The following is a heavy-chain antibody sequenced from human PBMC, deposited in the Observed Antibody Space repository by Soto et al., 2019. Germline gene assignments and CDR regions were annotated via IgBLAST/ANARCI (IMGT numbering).Heavy chain of an antibody. CDR3: AKPGTAACTSCLDAFEI. D-gene: IGHD2-2*01. V-gene: IGHV3-30*18. CDR2: ISDDGRNK. J-gene: IGHJ3*02. Sequence: PGGSLRLSCAASGFTFSSYGMHWVRQAPGKGLEWVAVISDDGRNKYYADSVKGRFTISRDNSKKTLYLQMNSLRVEDTAVYYCAKPGTAACTSCLDAFEIWGKGTMVTVSS. CDR1: GFTFSSYG.